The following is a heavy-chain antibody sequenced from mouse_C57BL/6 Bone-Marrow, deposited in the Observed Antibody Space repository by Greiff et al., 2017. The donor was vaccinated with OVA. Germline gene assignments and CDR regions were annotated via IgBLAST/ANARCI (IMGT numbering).Heavy chain of an antibody. Sequence: VQLQQSGPVLVKPGASVKMSCKASGYTFTDYYMNWVKQSHGKSLEWIGVINPYNGGTSYNQKFKGKATLTVDKSSSTAYMELNSLTSEDSAVYYCARYYYGPDYWGQGTTLTVSS. D-gene: IGHD1-1*01. CDR2: INPYNGGT. J-gene: IGHJ2*01. V-gene: IGHV1-19*01. CDR3: ARYYYGPDY. CDR1: GYTFTDYY.